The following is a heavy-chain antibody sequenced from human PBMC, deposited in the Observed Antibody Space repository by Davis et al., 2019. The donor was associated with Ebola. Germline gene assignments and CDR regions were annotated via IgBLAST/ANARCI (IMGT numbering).Heavy chain of an antibody. V-gene: IGHV1-18*01. D-gene: IGHD3-16*01. CDR3: ARVAFGGDRGSFDI. CDR2: IAPYSYIT. CDR1: GYTFTSYA. Sequence: ASVKVSCNPSGYTFTSYAIAWVRQAPGQGLAWMGWIAPYSYITNEAQRFRGRLTMTVDTSADTAYMELTRLASDDTAIYFCARVAFGGDRGSFDIWGQGTMVAVSS. J-gene: IGHJ3*02.